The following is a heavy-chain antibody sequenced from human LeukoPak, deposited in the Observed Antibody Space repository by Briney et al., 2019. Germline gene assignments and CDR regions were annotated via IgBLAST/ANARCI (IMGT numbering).Heavy chain of an antibody. CDR1: GGSFSSYF. V-gene: IGHV4-34*01. J-gene: IGHJ5*02. Sequence: PSETLSLTCAVFGGSFSSYFWSWIRQPPGKGLEWIGEINHSGSTNYNPSLKSRVTISVDTSKNQFSLKLSSVTAADTAVYYCARGPKCYDILTGYYMCIGWFDPWGQGTLVTVSS. D-gene: IGHD3-9*01. CDR2: INHSGST. CDR3: ARGPKCYDILTGYYMCIGWFDP.